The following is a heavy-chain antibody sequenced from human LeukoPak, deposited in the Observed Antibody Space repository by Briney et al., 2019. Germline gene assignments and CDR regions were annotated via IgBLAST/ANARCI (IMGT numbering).Heavy chain of an antibody. CDR3: ARGGPTTCFDY. CDR1: DGSFSGYY. J-gene: IGHJ4*02. Sequence: PSETLSLTCTVYDGSFSGYYWTWIRQSPGKGLEWIGEINHSGSTNYNPSLKSRVTISLDTSKNQFSLRLNSVTAADTAVYFCARGGPTTCFDYWGQGTLVTVSS. CDR2: INHSGST. D-gene: IGHD2/OR15-2a*01. V-gene: IGHV4-34*01.